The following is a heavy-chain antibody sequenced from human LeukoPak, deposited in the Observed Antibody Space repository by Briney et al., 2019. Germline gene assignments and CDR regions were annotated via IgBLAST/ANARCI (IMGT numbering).Heavy chain of an antibody. CDR1: GGPFSGYY. CDR3: ARVDTAMARKLYYFDY. CDR2: INHSGST. D-gene: IGHD5-18*01. J-gene: IGHJ4*02. V-gene: IGHV4-34*01. Sequence: PSETLSLTCAVYGGPFSGYYWSWIRQPPGKGLEWIGEINHSGSTNYNPSLKSRVTISVDTSKNQFSLKLSSVTAADTAVYYCARVDTAMARKLYYFDYWGQGTLVTVSS.